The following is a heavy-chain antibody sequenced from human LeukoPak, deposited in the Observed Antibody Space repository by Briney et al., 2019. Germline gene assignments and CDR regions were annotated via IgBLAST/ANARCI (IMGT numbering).Heavy chain of an antibody. Sequence: GSVKVFCKASGYTFTGYDMHWVRQAPGQGLEWMGWINPNTGGINYAQKFQGRVTMTRDTSISAAYMELSRLRSDDTAVYYCARDPYSNYFDYWGQGTLVTVSS. D-gene: IGHD5-18*01. CDR3: ARDPYSNYFDY. V-gene: IGHV1-2*02. CDR1: GYTFTGYD. J-gene: IGHJ4*02. CDR2: INPNTGGI.